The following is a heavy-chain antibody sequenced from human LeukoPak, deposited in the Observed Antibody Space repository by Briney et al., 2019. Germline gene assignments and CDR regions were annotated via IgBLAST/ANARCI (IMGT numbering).Heavy chain of an antibody. CDR3: CSGSYYFDY. J-gene: IGHJ4*02. CDR1: GGSISSYY. CDR2: IYYSGST. D-gene: IGHD3-10*02. V-gene: IGHV4-59*01. Sequence: SETLSLTCTVSGGSISSYYWSWVRQPPGKGLEWIGYIYYSGSTNYNPSLKSRVTISVDTSKNQFSLKLSSVTAADTAVYYCCSGSYYFDYWGQGTLVTVSS.